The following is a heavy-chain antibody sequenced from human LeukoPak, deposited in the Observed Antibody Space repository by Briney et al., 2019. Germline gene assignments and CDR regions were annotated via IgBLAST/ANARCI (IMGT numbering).Heavy chain of an antibody. D-gene: IGHD2-2*01. CDR2: INHSGST. V-gene: IGHV4-34*01. CDR1: GGSFSGYY. CDR3: AIHIVVVPAAKKKNWFDP. Sequence: SETLSLTCAVYGGSFSGYYWSWIRQPPGKGLERIGEINHSGSTNYNPSLKSRVTISVDTSKNQFSLKLGSVTAADTAVYYCAIHIVVVPAAKKKNWFDPWGQGTLVTVSS. J-gene: IGHJ5*02.